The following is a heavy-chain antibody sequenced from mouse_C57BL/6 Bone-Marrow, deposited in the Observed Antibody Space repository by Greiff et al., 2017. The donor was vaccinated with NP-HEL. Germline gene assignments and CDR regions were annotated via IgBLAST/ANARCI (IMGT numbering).Heavy chain of an antibody. CDR3: ARDGYYGPFAY. Sequence: QVQLQQSGPELVKPGASVKISCKASGYAFSSSWMNWVKQRPGKGLEWIGRIYPGDGDTNYNGKFKGKATLTADKSSSTAYMQLSSLTSEDSAVYFCARDGYYGPFAYWGQGTLVTVSA. V-gene: IGHV1-82*01. CDR1: GYAFSSSW. J-gene: IGHJ3*01. D-gene: IGHD2-3*01. CDR2: IYPGDGDT.